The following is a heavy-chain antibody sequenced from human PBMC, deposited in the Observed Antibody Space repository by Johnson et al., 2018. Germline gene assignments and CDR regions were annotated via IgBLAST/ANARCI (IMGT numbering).Heavy chain of an antibody. Sequence: VQLVESGGGLVKPGGSLRLSCTASGFTFSSYTVNWVRQAPGKGLEWVSSISGSSSAIFYADSVKGRFTISRDNAENSVYLQRTSQRAENTAVYYWARKRFDDSQRGNYFPYWGRGTRVTVSS. CDR3: ARKRFDDSQRGNYFPY. CDR1: GFTFSSYT. J-gene: IGHJ1*01. D-gene: IGHD3-10*01. V-gene: IGHV3-21*01. CDR2: ISGSSSAI.